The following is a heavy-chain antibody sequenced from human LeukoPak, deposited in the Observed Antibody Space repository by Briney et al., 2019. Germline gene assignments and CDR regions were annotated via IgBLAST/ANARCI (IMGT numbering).Heavy chain of an antibody. CDR3: ARDPVHDYFDY. CDR2: IIPIFGTA. V-gene: IGHV1-69*06. Sequence: ASVKVSCKASGGTFSSYAISWVRQAPGQGLEWMGGIIPIFGTANYAQKFQGRVTITADKSTSTAYMELSSLRSEDTAVYYCARDPVHDYFDYWGQGTLVTVSS. J-gene: IGHJ4*02. CDR1: GGTFSSYA. D-gene: IGHD3-16*01.